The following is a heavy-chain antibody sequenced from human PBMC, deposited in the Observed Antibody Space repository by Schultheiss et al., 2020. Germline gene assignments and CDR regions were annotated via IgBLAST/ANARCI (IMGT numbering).Heavy chain of an antibody. CDR1: GFTFSSYS. V-gene: IGHV3-21*01. D-gene: IGHD2-8*02. Sequence: GGSLRLSCAASGFTFSSYSMNWVRQAPGKGLEWVSSISSSSSYIYYADSVKGRFTISRDNAKNTLYLQMNSLRAEDTAVYYCARGGGGVALDYWGQGTLVTVSS. J-gene: IGHJ4*02. CDR3: ARGGGGVALDY. CDR2: ISSSSSYI.